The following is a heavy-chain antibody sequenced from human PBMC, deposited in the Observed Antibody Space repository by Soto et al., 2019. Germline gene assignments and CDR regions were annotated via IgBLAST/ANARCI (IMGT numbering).Heavy chain of an antibody. CDR3: ARHFPPLHSGRHSFDL. J-gene: IGHJ4*02. CDR1: NDSISPYY. Sequence: QVQLQESGPGLVKPSETLSLTCTVSNDSISPYYWSWIRQPPGKGLEWIGFIYYSGSTTYNPSLKARVPISVPTSQDQFSLQLTSVTAADPAIYYCARHFPPLHSGRHSFDLWGQGTLVTVSS. V-gene: IGHV4-59*08. D-gene: IGHD3-10*01. CDR2: IYYSGST.